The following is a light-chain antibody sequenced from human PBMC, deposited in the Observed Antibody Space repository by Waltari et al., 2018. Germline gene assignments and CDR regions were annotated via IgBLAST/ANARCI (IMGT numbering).Light chain of an antibody. CDR1: TSNIEKNA. Sequence: QSELTQPSSLSAAPGQRVTISCSGRTSNIEKNAVNWYQRLPEKAPRLLIYYDDLVASGVSDRFSGSKSDTSASLAISGLQSEDEADYFCAAWDDALNGWVFGTGTEVTVL. CDR3: AAWDDALNGWV. CDR2: YDD. J-gene: IGLJ1*01. V-gene: IGLV1-36*01.